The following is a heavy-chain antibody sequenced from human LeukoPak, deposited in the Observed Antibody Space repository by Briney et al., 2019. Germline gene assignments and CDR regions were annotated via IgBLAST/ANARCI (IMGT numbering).Heavy chain of an antibody. D-gene: IGHD4-17*01. CDR3: ARVAIVARHGVRGGFHP. Sequence: SQTLSLTCNVSGVSMIDGGGDWTWIRQHPGKGLEWIRYIFHSGTTYYNPSLKSRATLSVDTSGDQFSMKLTSLTAADTANYCARVAIVARHGVRGGFHPWGRGILVTVSS. CDR1: GVSMIDGGGD. CDR2: IFHSGTT. J-gene: IGHJ5*02. V-gene: IGHV4-31*03.